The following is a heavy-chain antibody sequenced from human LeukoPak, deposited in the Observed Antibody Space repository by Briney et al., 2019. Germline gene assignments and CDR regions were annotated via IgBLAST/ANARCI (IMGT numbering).Heavy chain of an antibody. Sequence: GWALTLSCLASVFTFSNYAMHWLRPAPARGLAGVAVISYDGSNKYYADSVKGRFTISRDNSKNTLYLQMNSLRAEDTAVYYCARDQDDLSFRFDYWGQGTLVTVSS. CDR1: VFTFSNYA. CDR2: ISYDGSNK. D-gene: IGHD3-3*01. V-gene: IGHV3-30-3*01. J-gene: IGHJ4*02. CDR3: ARDQDDLSFRFDY.